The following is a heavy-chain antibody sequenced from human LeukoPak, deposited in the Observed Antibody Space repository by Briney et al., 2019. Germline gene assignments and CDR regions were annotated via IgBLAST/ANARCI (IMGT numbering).Heavy chain of an antibody. CDR3: ARDLVTVTKGFDI. J-gene: IGHJ3*02. CDR2: IYTSGST. CDR1: GGSISGYY. V-gene: IGHV4-59*01. D-gene: IGHD4-17*01. Sequence: SETLSLTCTVSGGSISGYYWSWIRQPPGKGLEWIGYIYTSGSTNYNPSLKSRVTISVDTSKNQFSLRLSSVTTADTAVYYCARDLVTVTKGFDIWGLGTMVSVSS.